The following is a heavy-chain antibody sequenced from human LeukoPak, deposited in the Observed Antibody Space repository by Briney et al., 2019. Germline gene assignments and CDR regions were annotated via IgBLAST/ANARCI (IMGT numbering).Heavy chain of an antibody. J-gene: IGHJ5*02. CDR1: GGTFSSYA. Sequence: GSSVKVSCKASGGTFSSYAISWVRQASGQGLEWMGGIIPIFGTANYAQKFQGRVTITADESTSTAYMELSSLRSEDTAVYYCARAIGYCSGGSCYEGDWFDPWGQGTLVTVSS. D-gene: IGHD2-15*01. CDR2: IIPIFGTA. CDR3: ARAIGYCSGGSCYEGDWFDP. V-gene: IGHV1-69*01.